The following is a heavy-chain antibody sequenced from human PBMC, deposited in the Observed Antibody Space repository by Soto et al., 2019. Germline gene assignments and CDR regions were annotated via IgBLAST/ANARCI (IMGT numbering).Heavy chain of an antibody. Sequence: QSGGALRLSCAPSGFTFDGYNMHGVRQPAGRGLEWVSLITWDGGSTSYADSVKDRFIISRDNDKNVLYLQMHRLKIEDSALYYCVKESHYRDGFHPFDHCGQAT. CDR3: VKESHYRDGFHPFDH. CDR1: GFTFDGYN. CDR2: ITWDGGST. D-gene: IGHD4-4*01. J-gene: IGHJ4*02. V-gene: IGHV3-43*01.